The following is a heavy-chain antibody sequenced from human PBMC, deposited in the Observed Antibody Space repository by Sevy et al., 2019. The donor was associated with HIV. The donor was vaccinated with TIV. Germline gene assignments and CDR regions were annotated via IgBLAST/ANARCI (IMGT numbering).Heavy chain of an antibody. D-gene: IGHD2-2*01. CDR3: ARVTRYCSSTSCYHYYYYGMDV. Sequence: GGSLRLSCAASGFTFSSYAMHWVRQAPGKGLEWVAVISYDGSNKYYEDSVKGRFTISRDNSKNTLYLQMNSLRAEDTAVYYCARVTRYCSSTSCYHYYYYGMDVWGQGTTVTVSS. J-gene: IGHJ6*02. V-gene: IGHV3-30-3*01. CDR2: ISYDGSNK. CDR1: GFTFSSYA.